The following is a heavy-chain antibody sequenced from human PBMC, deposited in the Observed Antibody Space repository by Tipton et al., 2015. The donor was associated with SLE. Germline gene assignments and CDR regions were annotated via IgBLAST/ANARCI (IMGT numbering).Heavy chain of an antibody. CDR2: VYPGGTA. Sequence: GLVKPSETLSLTCTVSGYSISRGYYWGWIRQPPGGGLEWLGSVYPGGTADYNPSLKSRVTVSVDTAKNQFSLKLTSVTAADTAVYYCARDPLRDYGGQTAPESWGQGTLVTVSS. J-gene: IGHJ5*02. D-gene: IGHD4-23*01. V-gene: IGHV4-38-2*02. CDR1: GYSISRGYY. CDR3: ARDPLRDYGGQTAPES.